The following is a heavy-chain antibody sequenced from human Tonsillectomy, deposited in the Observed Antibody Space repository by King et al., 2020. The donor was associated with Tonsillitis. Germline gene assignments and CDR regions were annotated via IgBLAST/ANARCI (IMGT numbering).Heavy chain of an antibody. V-gene: IGHV3-9*01. CDR1: GFRFEDNG. Sequence: VQLVQSGGGLVQPGKSLRLSCAASGFRFEDNGMHWVRQTPGKGLEWVSGISWNSGAIYYADSVKGRFTISRDNAKNSLYLQMNSLRAEDTALYYCASQGGAYWGQGTLVTVSS. D-gene: IGHD3-16*01. CDR2: ISWNSGAI. J-gene: IGHJ4*02. CDR3: ASQGGAY.